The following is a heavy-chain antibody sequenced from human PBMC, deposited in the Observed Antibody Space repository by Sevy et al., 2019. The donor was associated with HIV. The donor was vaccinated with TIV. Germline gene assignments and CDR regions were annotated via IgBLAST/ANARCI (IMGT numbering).Heavy chain of an antibody. CDR1: GGTFSSYA. V-gene: IGHV1-69*13. CDR2: IIPIFGTA. Sequence: ASVKVSCKASGGTFSSYAISWVRQAPGQGLEWMGGIIPIFGTANYAQKFQGRVTITADESTSTAYMERSSLRSEDTAVYYCARSGGDYLPPPPSYYYYGMDVWGQGTTVTVSS. J-gene: IGHJ6*02. D-gene: IGHD4-17*01. CDR3: ARSGGDYLPPPPSYYYYGMDV.